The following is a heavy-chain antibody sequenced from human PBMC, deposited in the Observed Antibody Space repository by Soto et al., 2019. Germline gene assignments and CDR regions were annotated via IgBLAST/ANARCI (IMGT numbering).Heavy chain of an antibody. CDR1: GGTFSSYA. Sequence: AASVKVSCKASGGTFSSYAISWVRQAPGQGLEWMGGIIPIFGTANYAQKFQGRVTITADESTSTAYMELSSLRSEDTAVYYCARAVEGGDYYYYGMDVWGQGTTVTVSS. CDR2: IIPIFGTA. J-gene: IGHJ6*02. CDR3: ARAVEGGDYYYYGMDV. V-gene: IGHV1-69*13. D-gene: IGHD3-10*01.